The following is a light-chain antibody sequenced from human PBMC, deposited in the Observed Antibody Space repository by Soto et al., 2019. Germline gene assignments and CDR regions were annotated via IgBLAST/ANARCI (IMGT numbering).Light chain of an antibody. CDR2: WAS. Sequence: DIVMTQSPDSLAVSLGERATINCKSSQSVLYSSNNKNYLAWYQQKPGQPPKLLIYWASTRESGVPDRFSGSGSGTDFTLTISSLQAEDVAVYYCQQYYSTPFGLTFGGGTKVEIK. CDR1: QSVLYSSNNKNY. CDR3: QQYYSTPFGLT. V-gene: IGKV4-1*01. J-gene: IGKJ4*01.